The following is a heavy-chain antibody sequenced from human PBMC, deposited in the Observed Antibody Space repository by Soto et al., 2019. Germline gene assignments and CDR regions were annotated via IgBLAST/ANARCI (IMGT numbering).Heavy chain of an antibody. CDR1: GGTFTRHA. CDR2: IIPIFGTA. Sequence: QVQLVQSGAEVRKPGSSVKVSSKASGGTFTRHAFSWVGRAPGQGLEWMGGIIPIFGTANHAQKFQGRVTIIADESTSTVYMELSSLRSEDTAMYYCARGWGYDSNDYYYAYWGQGTLVIVSS. V-gene: IGHV1-69*01. CDR3: ARGWGYDSNDYYYAY. D-gene: IGHD3-22*01. J-gene: IGHJ4*02.